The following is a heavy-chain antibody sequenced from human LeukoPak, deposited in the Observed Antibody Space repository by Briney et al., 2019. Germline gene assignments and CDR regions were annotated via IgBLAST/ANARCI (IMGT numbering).Heavy chain of an antibody. CDR2: ISYDGSNK. J-gene: IGHJ6*02. V-gene: IGHV3-30*18. CDR3: ANGYSNYGMDV. CDR1: GFTFSSYA. Sequence: GGSLRLSCAASGFTFSSYAMSWVRQAPGKGLEWVAVISYDGSNKYYADSVKGRFTISRDNSKNTLYLQMNSLRAEDTAVYYCANGYSNYGMDVWGQGTTVTVSS. D-gene: IGHD5-18*01.